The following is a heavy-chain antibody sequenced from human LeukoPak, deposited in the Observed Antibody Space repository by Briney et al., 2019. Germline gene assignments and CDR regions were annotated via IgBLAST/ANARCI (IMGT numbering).Heavy chain of an antibody. V-gene: IGHV1-24*01. CDR2: FDPEDGET. CDR3: AIQRSEVHYGVHFDY. J-gene: IGHJ4*02. D-gene: IGHD4-17*01. Sequence: ASVKVSCKVSGYTLTELSMHWVRQAPGKGLEWMGGFDPEDGETIYAQKFQGRVTMTEDTSTDTAYMELSSLRSGDTAVYYCAIQRSEVHYGVHFDYWGQGTLVTVSS. CDR1: GYTLTELS.